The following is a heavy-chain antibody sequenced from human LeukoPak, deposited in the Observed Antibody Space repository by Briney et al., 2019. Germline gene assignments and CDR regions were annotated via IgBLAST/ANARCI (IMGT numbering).Heavy chain of an antibody. CDR1: GFNFSSYA. J-gene: IGHJ4*02. CDR3: AKQAHGGYVWGTMIDY. D-gene: IGHD3-16*01. CDR2: ISGSGGST. Sequence: GGSLRLSCAASGFNFSSYAMSWVRQAPGKGLEWVSAISGSGGSTYYADSVKGRFTISRDNSKNTLYLQMNSLRAEDTAVYYCAKQAHGGYVWGTMIDYWGQGTRVTVSS. V-gene: IGHV3-23*01.